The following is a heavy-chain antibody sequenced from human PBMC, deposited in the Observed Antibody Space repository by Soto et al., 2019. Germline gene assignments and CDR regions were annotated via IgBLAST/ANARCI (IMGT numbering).Heavy chain of an antibody. CDR3: AKTIVRGHWYFDL. J-gene: IGHJ2*01. D-gene: IGHD3-10*01. Sequence: QVQLVESGGGVVQPGKSLRLSCAASGIAFSGYGMFWVRQTPSKGLEWVAAISSDGSQKYYADSVKGRFTISRDNSKNTLYVQMNGLTTEDTAVYYCAKTIVRGHWYFDLWGRGALVTVSS. CDR2: ISSDGSQK. V-gene: IGHV3-30*18. CDR1: GIAFSGYG.